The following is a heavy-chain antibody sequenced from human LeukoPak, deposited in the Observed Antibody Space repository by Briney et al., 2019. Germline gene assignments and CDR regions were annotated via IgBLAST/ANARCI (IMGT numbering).Heavy chain of an antibody. CDR3: ARRQGCSSTSCPPDY. V-gene: IGHV5-51*01. CDR2: IYPGDSDI. J-gene: IGHJ4*02. CDR1: GYSFTTYW. D-gene: IGHD2-2*01. Sequence: GESLKISCKGSGYSFTTYWIGWVRQMPGKGLEWMGIIYPGDSDIRYSPSFQGQVTMSVDKSISPAYLQWTSLKASDTAMYYCARRQGCSSTSCPPDYWGQGTLVSVSS.